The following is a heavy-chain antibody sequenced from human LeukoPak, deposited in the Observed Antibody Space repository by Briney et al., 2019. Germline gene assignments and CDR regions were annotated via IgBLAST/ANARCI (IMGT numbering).Heavy chain of an antibody. Sequence: GSLRLSCTASGFTFSSYSLNWVRQPPGKGLEWIGSIYYSGSTYYNPSLKSRVTISVDTSKNQFSLKLSSVTAADTAVYYCARDASAGYYYYGMDVWGQGTTVTVSS. CDR2: IYYSGST. CDR3: ARDASAGYYYYGMDV. CDR1: GFTFSSYSLN. V-gene: IGHV4-39*07. J-gene: IGHJ6*02. D-gene: IGHD3-10*01.